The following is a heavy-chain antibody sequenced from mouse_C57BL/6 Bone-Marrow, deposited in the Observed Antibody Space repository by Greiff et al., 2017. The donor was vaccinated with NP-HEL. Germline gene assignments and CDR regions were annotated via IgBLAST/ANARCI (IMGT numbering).Heavy chain of an antibody. CDR2: IDPSDSYT. V-gene: IGHV1-50*01. CDR1: GYTFTTYW. J-gene: IGHJ3*01. D-gene: IGHD1-1*01. CDR3: ERKAYYGRSYEFAY. Sequence: QVQLQQPGAELVKPGASVKLSCKASGYTFTTYWMQWVKQRPGQGLEWIGEIDPSDSYTNYNQKFKGKATLPVDTSSSTANMQLSSLTSEDSAVYYCERKAYYGRSYEFAYWGQGTLVTVSA.